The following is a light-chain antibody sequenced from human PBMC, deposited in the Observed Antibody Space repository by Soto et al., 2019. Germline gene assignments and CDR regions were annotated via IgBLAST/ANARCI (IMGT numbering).Light chain of an antibody. CDR3: SSFTSNDTYV. V-gene: IGLV2-18*02. Sequence: QSVLTQPPSVSGSPGQSVAISCTGTSSDVGSFNRVSWYQQSPGSVPKLMIYDVNNRPSGVPDRFSGSKSGNAASLTISGLQAEDESDYYCSSFTSNDTYVFGTGTKLTVL. J-gene: IGLJ1*01. CDR2: DVN. CDR1: SSDVGSFNR.